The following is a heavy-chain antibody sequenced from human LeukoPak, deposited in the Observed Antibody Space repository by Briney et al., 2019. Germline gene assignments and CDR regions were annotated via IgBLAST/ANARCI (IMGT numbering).Heavy chain of an antibody. D-gene: IGHD6-13*01. CDR3: ARHGPVNSSSWYKGNWFDP. V-gene: IGHV4-39*01. Sequence: KTSETLSLTCTVSGGSISSSSYYWGWIRQPPGKGLEWIGSIYYSGSTYYNPSLKSRVTISVDTSKNQFSLKLSSVTAADTAVYYCARHGPVNSSSWYKGNWFDPWGQGTLVTVSS. J-gene: IGHJ5*02. CDR1: GGSISSSSYY. CDR2: IYYSGST.